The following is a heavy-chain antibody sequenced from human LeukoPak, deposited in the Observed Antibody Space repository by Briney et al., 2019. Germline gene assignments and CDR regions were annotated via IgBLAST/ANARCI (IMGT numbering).Heavy chain of an antibody. CDR1: GGSITSRTNY. V-gene: IGHV4-39*01. Sequence: SETLSLTCTVSGGSITSRTNYWGWIRQPPGKGLEWIGSIYSSGTTYYNPSLKSRVTISEDTSKNRFSLELSSVTAADTAVYYCARHRRGTYYSAFDIWGQGTMVTVST. J-gene: IGHJ3*02. CDR3: ARHRRGTYYSAFDI. D-gene: IGHD1-26*01. CDR2: IYSSGTT.